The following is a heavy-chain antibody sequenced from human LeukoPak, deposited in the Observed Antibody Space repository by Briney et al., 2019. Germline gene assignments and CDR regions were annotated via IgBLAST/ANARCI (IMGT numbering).Heavy chain of an antibody. CDR2: IYYSGST. CDR3: ARLGSSWDYYYYYMDV. J-gene: IGHJ6*03. D-gene: IGHD6-13*01. CDR1: GGSISSSSYY. V-gene: IGHV4-39*01. Sequence: SETLSLTCTVSGGSISSSSYYWGWIRQPPGKGLKWIGSIYYSGSTYYNPSLKSRVTISVDTSKNQFSLRLSSVTAADTAVYYCARLGSSWDYYYYYMDVWGKGTTVTISS.